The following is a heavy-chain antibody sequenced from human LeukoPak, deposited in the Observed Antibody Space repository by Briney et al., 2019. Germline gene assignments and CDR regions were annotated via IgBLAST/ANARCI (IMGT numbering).Heavy chain of an antibody. CDR2: IRYDGSNK. J-gene: IGHJ4*02. V-gene: IGHV3-30*02. CDR1: GFTFSSYG. Sequence: GGSLRLSCAASGFTFSSYGMHWVRQAPGKGLEWVAFIRYDGSNKYYADSVKGRFTISRDNSKNTLYLQMNSLRAEDTAVYFCSGDPGDFWGQGTLVTVSS. CDR3: SGDPGDF. D-gene: IGHD3-10*01.